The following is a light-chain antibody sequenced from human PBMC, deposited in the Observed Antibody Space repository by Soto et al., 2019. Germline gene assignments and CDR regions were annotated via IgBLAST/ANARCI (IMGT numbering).Light chain of an antibody. Sequence: EIVLTQSPATLSVSPGERATLSCRASQGVGINLAWYQQQPGQAPRVVIYGASTRATGIPARFSGSGSGTEFTLTISSLQSEDFAVYYCQQYNSWPLTFGGGTKVDIK. CDR1: QGVGIN. J-gene: IGKJ4*01. CDR2: GAS. V-gene: IGKV3-15*01. CDR3: QQYNSWPLT.